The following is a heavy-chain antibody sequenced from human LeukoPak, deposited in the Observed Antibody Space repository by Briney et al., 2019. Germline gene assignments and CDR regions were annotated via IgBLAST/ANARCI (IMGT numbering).Heavy chain of an antibody. CDR2: ISGSGGST. CDR1: GFTFSIYA. Sequence: GGSLRLSCAASGFTFSIYAMSWVRQAPGKGLEWVSSISGSGGSTYYADSVKGRFTISRDNSKNTLYLQMNSLRADDTAIYYCAKESDFYSGWYSNAFDMWGQGTMVTVSS. CDR3: AKESDFYSGWYSNAFDM. V-gene: IGHV3-23*01. J-gene: IGHJ3*02. D-gene: IGHD6-19*01.